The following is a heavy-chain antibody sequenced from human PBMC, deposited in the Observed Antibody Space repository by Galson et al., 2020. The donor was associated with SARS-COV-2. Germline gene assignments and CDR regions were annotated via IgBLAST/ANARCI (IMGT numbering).Heavy chain of an antibody. CDR3: AREQNEDYYYGMDV. Sequence: GESLKISCAASGFTFSSYGMHWVRQAPGKGLEWVAVIWYDGSNKYYADSVKGRFTISRANSKNTLYLQMNSLRAEDTAVYYCAREQNEDYYYGMDVWGEGTTVTVSS. D-gene: IGHD1-1*01. CDR1: GFTFSSYG. J-gene: IGHJ6*04. CDR2: IWYDGSNK. V-gene: IGHV3-33*01.